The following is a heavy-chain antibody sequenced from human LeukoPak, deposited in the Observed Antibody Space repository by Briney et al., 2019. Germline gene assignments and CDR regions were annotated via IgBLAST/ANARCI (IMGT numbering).Heavy chain of an antibody. CDR3: AKVAKYYYGSETYYFFEH. CDR1: GFTVSSNY. D-gene: IGHD3-10*01. CDR2: IKQDGTEK. J-gene: IGHJ4*02. V-gene: IGHV3-7*01. Sequence: PGGSLRLSCVASGFTVSSNYMSWVRQAPGKGLEWVANIKQDGTEKYYVDSVKGRFTISRDNAKNSLYLQMNSLRVEDTAVYYCAKVAKYYYGSETYYFFEHWGQGTPVTASS.